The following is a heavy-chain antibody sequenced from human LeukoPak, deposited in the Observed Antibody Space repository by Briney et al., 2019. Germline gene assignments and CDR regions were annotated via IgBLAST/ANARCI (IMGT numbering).Heavy chain of an antibody. J-gene: IGHJ4*02. V-gene: IGHV1-18*01. CDR3: ARIQGDYYGLTYYFDY. Sequence: ASVKVSCKASGYTFTSYGVSWVRQAPGQGLEWMGWISAYNGNTNYAQKLQGRVTMTTDTSTSTAYMELRSLRSDDTAVYYCARIQGDYYGLTYYFDYWGQGTLVTVSS. D-gene: IGHD3-10*01. CDR2: ISAYNGNT. CDR1: GYTFTSYG.